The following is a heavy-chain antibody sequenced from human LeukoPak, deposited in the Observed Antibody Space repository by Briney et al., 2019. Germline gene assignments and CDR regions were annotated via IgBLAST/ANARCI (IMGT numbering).Heavy chain of an antibody. CDR1: GFTFSSYW. D-gene: IGHD3-22*01. CDR2: IKQDGSEK. V-gene: IGHV3-7*01. J-gene: IGHJ4*02. Sequence: GGSLRLSCAASGFTFSSYWMSWVRQAPGKGLEWVANIKQDGSEKYYVDSVKGRFPISRDNAKHSLYLQMNSLRAEDTAVYYCARATYYYDSSGYYYVDWGQGTLVTVSS. CDR3: ARATYYYDSSGYYYVD.